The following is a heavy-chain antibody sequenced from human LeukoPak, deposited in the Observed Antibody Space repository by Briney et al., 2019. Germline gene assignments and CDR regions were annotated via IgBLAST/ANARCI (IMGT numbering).Heavy chain of an antibody. CDR3: AREAPGSGYDRAFDY. CDR2: ISSGGST. CDR1: GTPSTSNY. D-gene: IGHD5-12*01. J-gene: IGHJ4*02. Sequence: PGGSLSSSCAASGTPSTSNYMSGARQAPGKGLGWGSVISSGGSTYYAESVQGRVTISRDNTKDTLYLQMNSLGAEDTAVYYCAREAPGSGYDRAFDYWGQGTLVTVSS. V-gene: IGHV3-53*01.